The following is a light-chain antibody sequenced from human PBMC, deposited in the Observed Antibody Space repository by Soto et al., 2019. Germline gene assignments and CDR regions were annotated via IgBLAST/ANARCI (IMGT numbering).Light chain of an antibody. CDR3: QQYDNSPLT. CDR2: AAS. V-gene: IGKV3-20*01. CDR1: QSVSSSY. J-gene: IGKJ4*01. Sequence: EFVLTQSTGSLSLSPGARAILSWRASQSVSSSYLAWYPQKPGQAPRLLFYAASTRATGIPARFSGSGSGTDVTPTISRLEHEDFAVYYCQQYDNSPLTFGGGTKVDIK.